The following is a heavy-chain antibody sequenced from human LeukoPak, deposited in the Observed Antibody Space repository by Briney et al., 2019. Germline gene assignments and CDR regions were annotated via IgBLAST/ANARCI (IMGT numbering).Heavy chain of an antibody. Sequence: GGSLRLSCAASGFTLSNAWMNWVRQAPGKGLEWVVLIKSKTNGETRDYAAPVKGRFTISRDDSKNTLYLQMNSLKTEDTAVYYCAKTAASMDVWGKGITVTVSS. V-gene: IGHV3-15*01. CDR2: IKSKTNGETR. J-gene: IGHJ6*03. CDR1: GFTLSNAW. D-gene: IGHD2-15*01. CDR3: AKTAASMDV.